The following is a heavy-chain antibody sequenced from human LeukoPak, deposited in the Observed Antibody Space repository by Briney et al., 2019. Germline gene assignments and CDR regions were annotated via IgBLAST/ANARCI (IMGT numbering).Heavy chain of an antibody. V-gene: IGHV4-61*02. Sequence: SETLSLTCSVSGGSISSADYYWSWIRQPTGKGLEWIGRVYTSGSTNYNPSLKSRVTISLDMSKNQFSLHLSSVTAADTAVYSCARVYGVNTIYYYYAMDVWGQGTTVTVS. CDR1: GGSISSADYY. CDR3: ARVYGVNTIYYYYAMDV. CDR2: VYTSGST. J-gene: IGHJ6*02. D-gene: IGHD4-23*01.